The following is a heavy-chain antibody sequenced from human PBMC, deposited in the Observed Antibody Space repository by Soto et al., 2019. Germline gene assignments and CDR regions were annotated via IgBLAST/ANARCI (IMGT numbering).Heavy chain of an antibody. CDR2: IIPIFGTA. CDR1: GGTFSSYA. J-gene: IGHJ3*02. Sequence: QVQLVQSGAEVQKPGSSVKVSCKASGGTFSSYAISWVRQAPGQGLEWMGGIIPIFGTANYAQKFQGRVTITADESTSTAYMELSSLRSEDTAVYYCARVLDTAMVWPDAFDIWGQGTMVTVSS. V-gene: IGHV1-69*01. D-gene: IGHD5-18*01. CDR3: ARVLDTAMVWPDAFDI.